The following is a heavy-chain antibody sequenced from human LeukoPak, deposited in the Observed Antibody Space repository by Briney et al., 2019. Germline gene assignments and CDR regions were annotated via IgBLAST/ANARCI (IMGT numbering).Heavy chain of an antibody. CDR2: IYHSGSS. D-gene: IGHD5-12*01. J-gene: IGHJ4*02. CDR3: ASRWLLYYFDY. CDR1: DYSISSGYY. V-gene: IGHV4-38-2*01. Sequence: SETLSLTCAVSDYSISSGYYWSWIRQPPGKGLEWIASIYHSGSSYYNPSLKSRVTISVDTSKNQFSLKLSSVTAADTAVYYCASRWLLYYFDYWGQGTLVTVSS.